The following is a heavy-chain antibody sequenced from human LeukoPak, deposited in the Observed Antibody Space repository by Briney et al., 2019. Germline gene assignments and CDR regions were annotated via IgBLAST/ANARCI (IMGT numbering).Heavy chain of an antibody. CDR3: ARDLKPLGLAPHYFDY. D-gene: IGHD6-19*01. V-gene: IGHV1-24*01. J-gene: IGHJ4*02. Sequence: ASVKVSCKVSGYTLTELSMHWVRQAPGKGLEWMGGFDPEDGETIYAQKFQGRVTMTEDTSTDTAYMELSSLRSEDTAVYYCARDLKPLGLAPHYFDYWGQGTLVTVSS. CDR2: FDPEDGET. CDR1: GYTLTELS.